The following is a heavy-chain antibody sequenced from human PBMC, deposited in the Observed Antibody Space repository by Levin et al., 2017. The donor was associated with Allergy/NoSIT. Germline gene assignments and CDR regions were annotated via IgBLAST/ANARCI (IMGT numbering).Heavy chain of an antibody. D-gene: IGHD2-15*01. V-gene: IGHV3-23*01. CDR2: ISGSGGST. Sequence: PGGSLRLSCAASGFTFSSYAMSWVRQAPGKGLEWVSAISGSGGSTYYADSVKGRFTISRDNSKNTLYLQMNSLRAEDTAVYYCAKDGPGTSTLYYYYYGMDVWGQGTTVTVSS. J-gene: IGHJ6*02. CDR3: AKDGPGTSTLYYYYYGMDV. CDR1: GFTFSSYA.